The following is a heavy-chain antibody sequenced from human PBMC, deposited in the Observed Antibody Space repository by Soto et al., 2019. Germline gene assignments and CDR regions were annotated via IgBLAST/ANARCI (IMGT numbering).Heavy chain of an antibody. D-gene: IGHD3-9*01. CDR2: ISSYNGNT. CDR1: AYTFTIYP. Sequence: QGQLVQSGPEVKKPGASVRVSCKASAYTFTIYPISWVRQAPGQGLEWMGWISSYNGNTDYAQRVQDRVTMTRDTSTTTVYMELRSLRSDDTAVYYCAREGIHDILTGFYAFDIWGQGTMVIVSS. J-gene: IGHJ3*02. CDR3: AREGIHDILTGFYAFDI. V-gene: IGHV1-18*01.